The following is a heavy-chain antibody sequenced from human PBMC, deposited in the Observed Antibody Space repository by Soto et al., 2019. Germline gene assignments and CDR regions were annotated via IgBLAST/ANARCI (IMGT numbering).Heavy chain of an antibody. Sequence: VQLLESGGGLVQPGGSLRLSCAASGFTFSSYAMSWVRQAPGKGLEWVSAINEGPGDTFYADSVKGRFTISRDDSKDTLYRQMNSLRAEETAIYYCAKTHYAVLDCWGQGSLVTVSS. CDR2: INEGPGDT. V-gene: IGHV3-23*01. D-gene: IGHD3-16*01. CDR1: GFTFSSYA. J-gene: IGHJ4*02. CDR3: AKTHYAVLDC.